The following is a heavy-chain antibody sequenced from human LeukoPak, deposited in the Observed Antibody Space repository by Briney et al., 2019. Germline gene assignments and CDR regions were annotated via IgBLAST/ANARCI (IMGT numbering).Heavy chain of an antibody. V-gene: IGHV3-30*02. Sequence: GGSLRLSCAASGFTFSSYGMHWVRQVPGKGLEWVAFIRYDGSNKYYADSVKGRFTISRDNSKNTLYLQMNSLRAEDTAVYYCAKESMVRGVIIAFDIWGQGTMVTVSS. CDR1: GFTFSSYG. D-gene: IGHD3-10*01. CDR3: AKESMVRGVIIAFDI. J-gene: IGHJ3*02. CDR2: IRYDGSNK.